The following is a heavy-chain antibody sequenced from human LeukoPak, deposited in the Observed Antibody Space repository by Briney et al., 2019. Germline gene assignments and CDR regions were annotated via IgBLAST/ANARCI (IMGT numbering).Heavy chain of an antibody. J-gene: IGHJ4*02. CDR2: ISGDSRYI. D-gene: IGHD6-19*01. CDR1: GFTFSSYS. Sequence: GGSLRLSCAASGFTFSSYSMNWVRQAPGKGLEWVSAISGDSRYIYYADSVKGRFTISRDNAKNSLYLQMNSLRAEDTAVYYCARGGSGWFGTPLDYWGQGTLVTVSS. CDR3: ARGGSGWFGTPLDY. V-gene: IGHV3-21*01.